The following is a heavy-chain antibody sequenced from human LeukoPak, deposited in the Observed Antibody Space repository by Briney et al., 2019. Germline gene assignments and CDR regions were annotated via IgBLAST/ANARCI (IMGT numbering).Heavy chain of an antibody. Sequence: SETLSLTCTVSGYSISSGYYWGWIRQPPGKGLERIGNIYHSGSTYYNPSLNSRVTISVDTSKNQFSLKLSSVTAADTAVYYCGRPLSYYSDSSGDDAFDIWGQGTMVTVSS. CDR3: GRPLSYYSDSSGDDAFDI. J-gene: IGHJ3*02. V-gene: IGHV4-38-2*02. CDR2: IYHSGST. CDR1: GYSISSGYY. D-gene: IGHD3-22*01.